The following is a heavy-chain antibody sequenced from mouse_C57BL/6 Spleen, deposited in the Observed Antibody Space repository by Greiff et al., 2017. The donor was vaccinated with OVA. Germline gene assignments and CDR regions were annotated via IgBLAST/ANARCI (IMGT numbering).Heavy chain of an antibody. D-gene: IGHD2-4*01. V-gene: IGHV2-6-1*01. Sequence: VKLMESGPGLVAPSQSLSITCTVSGFSLTSYGVHWVRQPPGKGLEWLVVIWSDGSTTYNSALKSRLSISKDNSKSQVFLKMNSLQTDDTAMYYCARHRGLRHAMDYWGQGTSVTVSS. CDR2: IWSDGST. J-gene: IGHJ4*01. CDR1: GFSLTSYG. CDR3: ARHRGLRHAMDY.